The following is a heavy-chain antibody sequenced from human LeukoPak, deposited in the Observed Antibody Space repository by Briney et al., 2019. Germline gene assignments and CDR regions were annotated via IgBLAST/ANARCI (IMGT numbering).Heavy chain of an antibody. D-gene: IGHD2-2*01. CDR2: ISAYNGNT. CDR1: GSTFTSYG. J-gene: IGHJ5*02. V-gene: IGHV1-18*01. CDR3: ARVVSTSCAPFDP. Sequence: ASVKVSCKASGSTFTSYGISWVRQAPGQGLEWMGWISAYNGNTNYAQKLQGRVTMTTDTSTSTAYMELRSLTSDDTAVYNCARVVSTSCAPFDPWGQGTLVTVSS.